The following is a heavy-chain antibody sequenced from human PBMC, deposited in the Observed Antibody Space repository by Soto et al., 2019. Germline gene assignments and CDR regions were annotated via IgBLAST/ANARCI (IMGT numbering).Heavy chain of an antibody. V-gene: IGHV3-73*01. CDR3: NRSGLGSSGFDY. CDR1: GFTFSGSA. CDR2: IRSKANSYAT. Sequence: GGSLRLSCAASGFTFSGSAMHWVRQASGKGLEWVGRIRSKANSYATAYAASVKGRFTISRDDSKNTAYPQMNSLKTEDTAVYYCNRSGLGSSGFDYWGQGTLVTVSS. J-gene: IGHJ4*02. D-gene: IGHD6-6*01.